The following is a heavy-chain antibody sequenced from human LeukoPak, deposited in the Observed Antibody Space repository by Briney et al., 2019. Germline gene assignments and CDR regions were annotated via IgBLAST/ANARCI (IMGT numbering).Heavy chain of an antibody. CDR2: ISGSGGST. D-gene: IGHD3-22*01. CDR3: AKDHYYDSSGYYPSFDY. V-gene: IGHV3-23*01. Sequence: QPGGSLRLSCAASGFTFSSYGMSWVRQAPGKGLEWVSAISGSGGSTYYADSVKGRFTISRDNSKNTLYLQMNSLRAEDTAVYYCAKDHYYDSSGYYPSFDYWGQGTLVTVSS. CDR1: GFTFSSYG. J-gene: IGHJ4*02.